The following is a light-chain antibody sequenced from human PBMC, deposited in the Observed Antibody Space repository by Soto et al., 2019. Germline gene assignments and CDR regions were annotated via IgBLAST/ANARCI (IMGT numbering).Light chain of an antibody. V-gene: IGKV1-8*01. Sequence: AILMTQSPSSLSASPGDRVTITCRASQGVSSYLAWYQQKPGKAPKLLIYAASTLQSGVPSRFSGSGSGTDFTLTISCLQSEDFATYYCQQYNTCSLTFGPGTKVDIK. CDR3: QQYNTCSLT. CDR2: AAS. CDR1: QGVSSY. J-gene: IGKJ1*01.